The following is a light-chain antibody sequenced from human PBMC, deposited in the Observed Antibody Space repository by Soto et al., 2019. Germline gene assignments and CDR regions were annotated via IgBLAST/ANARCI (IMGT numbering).Light chain of an antibody. CDR2: GAS. CDR3: QQYNNWPPLT. CDR1: QSVGSN. Sequence: EIVMTQSPTTLSVSPGERATLSCRASQSVGSNLAWYQHKPGQAPRLLIFGASTRVTGIPPRFSGSGSVTEFTPTISSLQSEDFAVYFCQQYNNWPPLTFGGGTKVEIK. V-gene: IGKV3-15*01. J-gene: IGKJ4*01.